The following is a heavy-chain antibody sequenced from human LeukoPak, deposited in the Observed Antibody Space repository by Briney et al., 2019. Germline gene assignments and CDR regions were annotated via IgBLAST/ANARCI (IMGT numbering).Heavy chain of an antibody. J-gene: IGHJ4*02. D-gene: IGHD3-22*01. V-gene: IGHV4-34*01. CDR1: GGSFSGYY. Sequence: PSESLSLTCAVYGGSFSGYYWSWIRQPPGKGLEWIGEINLSGSTNYNPSLKGRGTISVDTSKNQFSLKLSSVTAADTAVYYCARGRYYYDSSGYYYVYWGQGTLVTVSS. CDR3: ARGRYYYDSSGYYYVY. CDR2: INLSGST.